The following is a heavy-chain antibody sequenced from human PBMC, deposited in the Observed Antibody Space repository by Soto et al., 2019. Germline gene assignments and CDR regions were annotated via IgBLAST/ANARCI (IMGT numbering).Heavy chain of an antibody. D-gene: IGHD1-7*01. J-gene: IGHJ4*02. CDR2: ISGSDGHT. CDR1: GFTFSNAW. V-gene: IGHV3-23*04. CDR3: AKKLSGTTDF. Sequence: EVQLVESGGGLVKPGGSLRLSCAASGFTFSNAWMSWVRQAPGKGLEWVSGISGSDGHTYYADSVKGRFTISRDNSKNTLYLQMNSLRVDDTAVYFCAKKLSGTTDFWGQGTLVTVSS.